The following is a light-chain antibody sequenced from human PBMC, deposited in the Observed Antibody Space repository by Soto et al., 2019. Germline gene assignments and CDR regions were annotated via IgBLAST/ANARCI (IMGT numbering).Light chain of an antibody. J-gene: IGLJ2*01. CDR1: NIGSKS. CDR2: YDT. Sequence: SYELTQPPSMSVAPGETARIPCGGDNIGSKSVHWFQQKSGQAPVLVIYYDTDRPSGIPERFSGSNYGNTATLTISRVAVGDEADYYCQVWDRSSGHVVFGGGTKLTVL. V-gene: IGLV3-21*04. CDR3: QVWDRSSGHVV.